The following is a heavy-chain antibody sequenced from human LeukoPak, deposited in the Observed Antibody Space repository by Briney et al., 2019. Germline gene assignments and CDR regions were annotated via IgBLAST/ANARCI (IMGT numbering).Heavy chain of an antibody. J-gene: IGHJ6*02. CDR1: XGSXXSYY. V-gene: IGHV4-59*08. D-gene: IGHD1-14*01. CDR3: ARNRYYYYGLDV. Sequence: XGSXXSYYXSXIRQPPGKGLEWIGYIYYSGSTDYNPSLQSRVSISVDTSKNQFALKLTSVTAADTAVYYCARNRYYYYGLDVWGQGTTVTVSS. CDR2: IYYSGST.